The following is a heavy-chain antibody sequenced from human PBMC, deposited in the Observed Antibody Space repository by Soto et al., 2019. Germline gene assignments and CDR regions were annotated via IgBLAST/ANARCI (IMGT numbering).Heavy chain of an antibody. Sequence: GGSLRLSCAASGFTFSSYAMSWVRQAPGKGLEWVSAISGSGGSTYYADSVKGWFTISRDNSKNTLYLQMNSLRAEDTAVYYCAKDRGIAVAGYWGQGTLVTVSS. CDR3: AKDRGIAVAGY. CDR2: ISGSGGST. V-gene: IGHV3-23*01. J-gene: IGHJ4*02. D-gene: IGHD6-19*01. CDR1: GFTFSSYA.